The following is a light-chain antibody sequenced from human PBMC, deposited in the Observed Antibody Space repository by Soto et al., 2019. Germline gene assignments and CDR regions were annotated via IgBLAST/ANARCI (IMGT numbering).Light chain of an antibody. CDR2: EDN. Sequence: NFMLTQPHSVSESPGKTVTISCTGSSGSIASNYVQWYQQRPGSAPTTVIYEDNQRPSGVPDRFSGSIDSSSNSASLTSSGLKTDDEADYYCQSYDSSNHWVFGGGTKVTVL. J-gene: IGLJ3*02. CDR1: SGSIASNY. CDR3: QSYDSSNHWV. V-gene: IGLV6-57*02.